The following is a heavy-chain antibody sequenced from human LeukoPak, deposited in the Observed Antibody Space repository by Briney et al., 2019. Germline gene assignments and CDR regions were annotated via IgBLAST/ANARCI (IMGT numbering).Heavy chain of an antibody. Sequence: SQTLSLTCAVSGGSISSGGYSWSWIRQPPGKGLEWIGYIYHSGSTNYNPSLQSRVTISVDTSKNQLSLNLNSVTAADTAVYYCARGGAARLHFQNWGQGTLVTVSS. CDR2: IYHSGST. J-gene: IGHJ1*01. V-gene: IGHV4-30-2*01. CDR3: ARGGAARLHFQN. CDR1: GGSISSGGYS. D-gene: IGHD6-6*01.